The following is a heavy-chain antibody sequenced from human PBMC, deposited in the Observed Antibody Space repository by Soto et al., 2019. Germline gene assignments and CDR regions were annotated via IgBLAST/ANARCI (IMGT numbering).Heavy chain of an antibody. CDR2: IYYTGST. J-gene: IGHJ4*02. V-gene: IGHV4-39*01. Sequence: QLQLQESGPGLVKPSETLSLTCTVSGGSISSTTYYWGWIRQPPGKGLEWIGSIYYTGSTHYNPALKSRVTISVDTSKNPFSLKLSSVTAADTAVYYCARHPTIAELMVYATHYFDHWGQGTLVTVSS. D-gene: IGHD2-8*01. CDR3: ARHPTIAELMVYATHYFDH. CDR1: GGSISSTTYY.